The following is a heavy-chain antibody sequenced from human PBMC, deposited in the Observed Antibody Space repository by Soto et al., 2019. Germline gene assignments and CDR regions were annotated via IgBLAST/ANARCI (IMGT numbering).Heavy chain of an antibody. CDR3: AHIPNYYQYDWFDP. Sequence: QITLKESGPTLVKPTQTLTLTCTFSGFSLTTRGVGVGWIRQPPGKALECLALIYWDNDKRYSPSLQSRHSIPKDTSKNQVVLTMTNVDPVDTATYYCAHIPNYYQYDWFDPRGQGTLVSVSS. CDR1: GFSLTTRGVG. D-gene: IGHD3-16*01. V-gene: IGHV2-5*02. CDR2: IYWDNDK. J-gene: IGHJ5*02.